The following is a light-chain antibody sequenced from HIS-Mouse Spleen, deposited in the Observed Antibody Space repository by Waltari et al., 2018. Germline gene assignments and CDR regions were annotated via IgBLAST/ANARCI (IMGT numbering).Light chain of an antibody. V-gene: IGKV4-1*01. Sequence: DIVMTQSPDSLAVSLGEWATINCKSTQSVLYSSNNKNYLAWYQQKPGQAPKLLIYWASTRESGVPDRFSGSGSGTDFTLTISSLQAEDVAVYYCQQYYSTPYTFGQGTKLEIK. CDR1: QSVLYSSNNKNY. CDR3: QQYYSTPYT. CDR2: WAS. J-gene: IGKJ2*01.